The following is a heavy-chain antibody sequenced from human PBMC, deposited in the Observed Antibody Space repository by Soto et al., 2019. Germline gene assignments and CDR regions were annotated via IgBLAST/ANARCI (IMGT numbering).Heavy chain of an antibody. Sequence: GGSLRLSCAASGFTFDDYAMHWVRQAPGKGLEWVSGISWNSGSIGYADSVKGRFTISRDNAKNSLYLQMNSLRAEDSALYYCAKDIGSWGSGRTYGMDVWGQGTTVTVSS. CDR3: AKDIGSWGSGRTYGMDV. J-gene: IGHJ6*02. CDR2: ISWNSGSI. D-gene: IGHD3-10*01. V-gene: IGHV3-9*01. CDR1: GFTFDDYA.